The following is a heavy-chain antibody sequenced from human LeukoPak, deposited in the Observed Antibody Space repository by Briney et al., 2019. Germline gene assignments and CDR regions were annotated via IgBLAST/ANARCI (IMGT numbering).Heavy chain of an antibody. CDR1: GGSFSVCY. CDR3: ARGVRYYDSSGYEVGYFDY. V-gene: IGHV4-34*01. D-gene: IGHD3-22*01. CDR2: INHSGST. J-gene: IGHJ4*02. Sequence: SETLSLTCAVYGGSFSVCYWSWIRQPPGKGLEWIGEINHSGSTNYNPSLKSRVTISVDTSKNQFSLKLSSVTAADTAVYYCARGVRYYDSSGYEVGYFDYWGQGTLVTVSS.